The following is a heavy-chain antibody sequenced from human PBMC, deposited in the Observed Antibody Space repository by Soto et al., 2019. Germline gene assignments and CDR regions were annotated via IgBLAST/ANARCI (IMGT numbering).Heavy chain of an antibody. D-gene: IGHD3-10*01. CDR3: AMKRGGVVY. Sequence: ASVKVSCKASGYSFTCNSMHWVRQAPGQGLEWMGWINPNNGGTNYAQKFQGRVTMTRDTSISTAYMDLSRLRSDDTAVYYCAMKRGGVVYWGQGTLVTVS. V-gene: IGHV1-2*02. CDR2: INPNNGGT. J-gene: IGHJ4*02. CDR1: GYSFTCNS.